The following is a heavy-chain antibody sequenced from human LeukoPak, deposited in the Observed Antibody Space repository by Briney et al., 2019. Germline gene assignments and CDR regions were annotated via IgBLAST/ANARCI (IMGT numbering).Heavy chain of an antibody. D-gene: IGHD2-21*02. V-gene: IGHV3-66*02. CDR1: GFTVSSNY. CDR3: ARDLDPSYCGGDCHSGFDY. Sequence: LPGGSLRLSCAASGFTVSSNYMSWVRQAPGKGLEWVSVIYSGGSTYYADSVKGRFTISRGNSKNTLYLQMNSLRAEDTAVYYCARDLDPSYCGGDCHSGFDYWGQGTLVTVSS. J-gene: IGHJ4*02. CDR2: IYSGGST.